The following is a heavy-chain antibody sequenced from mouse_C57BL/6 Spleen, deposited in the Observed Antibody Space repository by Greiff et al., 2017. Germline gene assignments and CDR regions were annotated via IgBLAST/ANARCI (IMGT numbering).Heavy chain of an antibody. V-gene: IGHV5-17*01. CDR3: AMPCEDAMDY. Sequence: EVQLVESGGGLVKPGGSLKLSCAASGFNFSDYGMHWVRQAPEEGLEWVAYISSGSSTIYYADTVKGRYTISRDNAKNTLCLQMTSLTSEDTAVYYCAMPCEDAMDYWGQGTSVTVSS. CDR1: GFNFSDYG. CDR2: ISSGSSTI. J-gene: IGHJ4*01.